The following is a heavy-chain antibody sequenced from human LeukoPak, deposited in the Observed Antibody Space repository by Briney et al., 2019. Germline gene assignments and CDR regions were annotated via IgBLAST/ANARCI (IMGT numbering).Heavy chain of an antibody. Sequence: SETLSLTCTVSGGSMSTYYWSWIRQPPGKGLEWIGRIYTSGSTNYNPSLKSRATMSVDTSKNQFSLKLSSVTAADTAVYYCASSHRLTVLNYWGQGTLVTVSS. D-gene: IGHD6-6*01. V-gene: IGHV4-4*07. CDR1: GGSMSTYY. J-gene: IGHJ4*02. CDR2: IYTSGST. CDR3: ASSHRLTVLNY.